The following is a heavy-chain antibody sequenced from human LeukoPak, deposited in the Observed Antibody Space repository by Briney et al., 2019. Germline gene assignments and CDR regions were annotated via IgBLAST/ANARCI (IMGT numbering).Heavy chain of an antibody. Sequence: ASVKVSCKASGYTFTSYGISWVRQAPGQGLEWMGWISAYNGNTNYAQKLQGRVTMTTDTSTSTAYMELRSLRSDDTAVYYCATDRLMADATQAFDIWGQGTMVTVSS. CDR3: ATDRLMADATQAFDI. V-gene: IGHV1-18*01. J-gene: IGHJ3*02. CDR2: ISAYNGNT. D-gene: IGHD3-10*01. CDR1: GYTFTSYG.